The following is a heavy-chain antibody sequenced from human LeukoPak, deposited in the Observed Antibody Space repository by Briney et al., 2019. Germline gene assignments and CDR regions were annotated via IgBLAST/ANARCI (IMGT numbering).Heavy chain of an antibody. CDR3: ARDRYNGSGRGPPRHYYYGMDV. D-gene: IGHD3-10*01. CDR2: IYSGGST. V-gene: IGHV3-53*01. CDR1: GFTVSSNY. J-gene: IGHJ6*02. Sequence: GGSLRLSCAASGFTVSSNYMSWVRQAPGKGLEWVSVIYSGGSTYYADSVKGRFTISRDNSKNTLYLQMNSLRAEDTAVYYCARDRYNGSGRGPPRHYYYGMDVWGQGTTVTVSS.